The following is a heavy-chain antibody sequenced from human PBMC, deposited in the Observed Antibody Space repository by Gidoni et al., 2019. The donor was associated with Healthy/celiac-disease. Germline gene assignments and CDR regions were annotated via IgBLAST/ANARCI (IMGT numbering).Heavy chain of an antibody. CDR3: AKETGDSSGYYPDSSSMDV. CDR1: GFTFSSHG. CDR2: ISYDGSNK. J-gene: IGHJ6*02. D-gene: IGHD3-22*01. V-gene: IGHV3-30*18. Sequence: QVQLVESGVGVVQPGSSLRLSCPSSGFTFSSHGLSWVRQAPGKGLEWVAVISYDGSNKYYADSVKGRFTISRDNSKNTLYLQMNSLRAEDTAVYYCAKETGDSSGYYPDSSSMDVWGQGTTVTVSS.